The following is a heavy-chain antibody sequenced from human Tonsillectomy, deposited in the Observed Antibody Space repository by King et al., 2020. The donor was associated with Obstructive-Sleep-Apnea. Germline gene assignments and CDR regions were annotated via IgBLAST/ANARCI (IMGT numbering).Heavy chain of an antibody. Sequence: QLVQSGGGVVQPGRSLRLSCAASGFTFSSYAMHWVRQAPGKGLEWVAVISYDGSNKYYADSVKGRFTISRDNSKNTLYLQMNSLRAEDTAVYYCARDRGYYDVVTRNYYYYGMDVWGQGTTVTASS. J-gene: IGHJ6*02. CDR2: ISYDGSNK. D-gene: IGHD3-3*01. CDR1: GFTFSSYA. CDR3: ARDRGYYDVVTRNYYYYGMDV. V-gene: IGHV3-30*04.